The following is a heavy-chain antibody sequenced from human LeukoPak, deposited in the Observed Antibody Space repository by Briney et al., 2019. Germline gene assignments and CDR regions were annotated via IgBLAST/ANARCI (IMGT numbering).Heavy chain of an antibody. CDR2: IKQDGSEK. CDR1: GFTFSSYW. D-gene: IGHD1-26*01. CDR3: ARGVQDSGSYKPI. Sequence: GGSLRLSCAGSGFTFSSYWMSWVRQAPGKGLEWVANIKQDGSEKHYVDSVKGRFTISRDNAKNSLYLQMNSLRAEDTAVYYCARGVQDSGSYKPIWGQGTMVTVSS. J-gene: IGHJ3*02. V-gene: IGHV3-7*01.